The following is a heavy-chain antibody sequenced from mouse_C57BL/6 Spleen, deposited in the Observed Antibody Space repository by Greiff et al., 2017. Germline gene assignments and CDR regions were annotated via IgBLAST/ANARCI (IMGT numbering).Heavy chain of an antibody. J-gene: IGHJ4*01. CDR1: GYAFSSSW. CDR3: AGLRMDY. V-gene: IGHV1-82*01. CDR2: IYPGDGDT. Sequence: QVQLKESGPELVKPGASVKISCKASGYAFSSSWMNWVKQRPGKGLEWIGRIYPGDGDTNYNGKFKGKATLTADKSSSTAYMQLSSLTSEDSAVYFCAGLRMDYWGQGTSVTVSS. D-gene: IGHD1-1*01.